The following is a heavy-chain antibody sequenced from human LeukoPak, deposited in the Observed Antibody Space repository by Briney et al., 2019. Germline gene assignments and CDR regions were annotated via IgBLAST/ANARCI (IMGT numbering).Heavy chain of an antibody. V-gene: IGHV3-7*01. Sequence: GSLRLSCAASGFTFSSYWMSWVRQAPGKGLEWVANIKQDGSEKYYVDSVKGRFTISRDNAKNSLYLQMNSLRAEDTAVYYCARAGGYYDILTGSYYYYYMDVWGKGTTVTVSS. CDR1: GFTFSSYW. J-gene: IGHJ6*03. D-gene: IGHD3-9*01. CDR2: IKQDGSEK. CDR3: ARAGGYYDILTGSYYYYYMDV.